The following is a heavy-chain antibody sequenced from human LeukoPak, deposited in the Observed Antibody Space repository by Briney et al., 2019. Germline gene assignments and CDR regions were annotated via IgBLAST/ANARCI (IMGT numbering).Heavy chain of an antibody. D-gene: IGHD1-26*01. V-gene: IGHV1-69*13. J-gene: IGHJ4*02. CDR2: IIPIFGTA. CDR1: GGTFSSYA. CDR3: ASSLYSGSYSYFDY. Sequence: GASVKVSCKASGGTFSSYAISWVRQAPGQGLEWIGGIIPIFGTANYAQKFQGRVTITADESTSTAYMELSSLRSEDTAVYYCASSLYSGSYSYFDYWGQGTLVTVSS.